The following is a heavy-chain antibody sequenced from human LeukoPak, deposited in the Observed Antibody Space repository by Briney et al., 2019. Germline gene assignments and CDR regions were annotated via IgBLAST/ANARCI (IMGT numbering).Heavy chain of an antibody. V-gene: IGHV1-24*01. J-gene: IGHJ5*02. Sequence: GASVKVSCKVSGYTLTELSMHWVRQAPGKGLEWMGGFDPEDGETIYAQKFQGRVTMTEDTSTDTAYVELSSLRSEDTAVYYCAAIVGAYNWFDPWGQGTLVTVSS. D-gene: IGHD1-26*01. CDR3: AAIVGAYNWFDP. CDR2: FDPEDGET. CDR1: GYTLTELS.